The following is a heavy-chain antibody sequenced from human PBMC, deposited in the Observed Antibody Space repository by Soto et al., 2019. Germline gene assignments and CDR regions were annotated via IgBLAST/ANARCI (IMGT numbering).Heavy chain of an antibody. CDR2: LTASGGNT. CDR3: AKGPGSRGLDY. Sequence: VQLLQSGGGLVQPGGSLRLSCAASGFTFGAYAMTWVRQVPGKGLEWISTLTASGGNTNHAESVKGRFTVSRDNAKDTLFLEMHSLRAEDTGIYYCAKGPGSRGLDYWGQGTLVTVSS. V-gene: IGHV3-23*01. CDR1: GFTFGAYA. D-gene: IGHD5-12*01. J-gene: IGHJ4*02.